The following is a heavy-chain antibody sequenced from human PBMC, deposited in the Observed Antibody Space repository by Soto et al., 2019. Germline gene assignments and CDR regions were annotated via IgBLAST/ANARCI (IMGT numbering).Heavy chain of an antibody. J-gene: IGHJ3*02. CDR1: GYTFTSYA. D-gene: IGHD5-18*01. CDR2: INAGNGNT. Sequence: ASVKVSCKASGYTFTSYAMHWVRQAPGQRLEWMGWINAGNGNTKYSQKFQGRVTITRDTSASTAYMELSSLRSEDTAVYYCARVFYQLYHGYRDGLDIWGQGTTVTGSS. V-gene: IGHV1-3*01. CDR3: ARVFYQLYHGYRDGLDI.